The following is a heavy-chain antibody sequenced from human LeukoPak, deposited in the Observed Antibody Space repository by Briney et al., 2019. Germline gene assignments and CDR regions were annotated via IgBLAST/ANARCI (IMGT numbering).Heavy chain of an antibody. Sequence: ASVKVSCKASGYTFTGYYMHWVRQAPGQGLEWMGWINPNSGGTNYAQKFQGRVTMTRDTSISTAYMELSRLRPDDTAVYYCASLAVAGTPDYYDYWGQGTLVTVSS. D-gene: IGHD6-19*01. J-gene: IGHJ4*02. CDR1: GYTFTGYY. V-gene: IGHV1-2*02. CDR3: ASLAVAGTPDYYDY. CDR2: INPNSGGT.